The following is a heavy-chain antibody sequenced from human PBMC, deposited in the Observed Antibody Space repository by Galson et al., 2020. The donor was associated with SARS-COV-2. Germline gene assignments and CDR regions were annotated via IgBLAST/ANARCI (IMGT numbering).Heavy chain of an antibody. D-gene: IGHD3-3*01. V-gene: IGHV4-4*07. CDR1: GGPINNYY. Sequence: ETSETLSLTCSVSGGPINNYYWTWIRPPAGKGLEWIGRVYSTGGTNYNPSVRSRVTMSVDTAKNQFSLKVSSVTAADSAIYYCGRVESGYVDSWGQGTLVTVSS. CDR2: VYSTGGT. J-gene: IGHJ4*02. CDR3: GRVESGYVDS.